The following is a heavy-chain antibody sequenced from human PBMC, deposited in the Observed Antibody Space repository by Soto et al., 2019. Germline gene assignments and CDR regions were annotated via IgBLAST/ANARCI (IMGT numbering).Heavy chain of an antibody. CDR3: ATYISGGGGRGY. CDR2: INYGGRT. V-gene: IGHV4-59*08. J-gene: IGHJ4*02. CDR1: GGSVTNHH. D-gene: IGHD3-22*01. Sequence: QVQLQESGPGLVKPSETLSLTCTVSGGSVTNHHLSWIRQPPGKGLEWMGYINYGGRTNYNPSLWSRVTMSVDTSNSQFSLKLSSVTAADTAVYYCATYISGGGGRGYWGQGTLVTVSS.